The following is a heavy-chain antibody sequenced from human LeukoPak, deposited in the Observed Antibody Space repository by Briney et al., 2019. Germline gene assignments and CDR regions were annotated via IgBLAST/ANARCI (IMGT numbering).Heavy chain of an antibody. J-gene: IGHJ4*02. CDR2: ISAYNGNT. Sequence: ASVKVSCKASGYTFTSYGISWVRQAPGQELEWMGWISAYNGNTNYAQKLQGRVTMTTDTSTSTAYKELRSLRSDDTAVYYCARAERGYSYGYDDYWGQGTLVTVSS. D-gene: IGHD5-18*01. CDR1: GYTFTSYG. CDR3: ARAERGYSYGYDDY. V-gene: IGHV1-18*01.